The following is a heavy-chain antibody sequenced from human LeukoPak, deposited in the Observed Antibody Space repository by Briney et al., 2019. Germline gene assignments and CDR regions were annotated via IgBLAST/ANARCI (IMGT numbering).Heavy chain of an antibody. CDR1: GFTFDDYA. J-gene: IGHJ6*03. Sequence: GGSLRLSCAASGFTFDDYAMHWVRQAPGKGLEWVSGISWNSGSIGYADSVKGRFTISRDNAKNSLYLQMNSLRAEDTAVYYCASSDHYYYYMDVWGKGTTVTISS. V-gene: IGHV3-9*01. CDR2: ISWNSGSI. CDR3: ASSDHYYYYMDV.